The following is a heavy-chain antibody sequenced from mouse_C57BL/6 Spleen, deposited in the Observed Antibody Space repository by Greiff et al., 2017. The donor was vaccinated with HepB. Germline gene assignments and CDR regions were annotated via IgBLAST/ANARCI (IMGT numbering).Heavy chain of an antibody. Sequence: QVQLKESGAELVRPGTSVKVSCKASGYAFTNYLIEWVKQRPGQGLEWIGVINPGSGGTNYNEKFKGKATLTADKSSSTDYMQLSSLTSEDSAVYFCARYGTVVANWYFDVWGTGTTVTVSS. CDR2: INPGSGGT. CDR3: ARYGTVVANWYFDV. J-gene: IGHJ1*03. CDR1: GYAFTNYL. D-gene: IGHD1-1*01. V-gene: IGHV1-54*01.